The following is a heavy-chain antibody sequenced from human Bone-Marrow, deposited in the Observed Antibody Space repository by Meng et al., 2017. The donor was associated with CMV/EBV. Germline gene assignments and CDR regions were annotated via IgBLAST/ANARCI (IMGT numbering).Heavy chain of an antibody. Sequence: GESLKISCAASGFTFDDYGMSWVRQAPGKGLEWVSGINWNGGSTGYADSVKGRFTISRDNAKNSLYLQMNSLRAEDTAVYYCARRVVPAAIDDGPWFDPWGQGTLVTVSS. CDR2: INWNGGST. CDR3: ARRVVPAAIDDGPWFDP. V-gene: IGHV3-20*04. CDR1: GFTFDDYG. D-gene: IGHD2-2*01. J-gene: IGHJ5*02.